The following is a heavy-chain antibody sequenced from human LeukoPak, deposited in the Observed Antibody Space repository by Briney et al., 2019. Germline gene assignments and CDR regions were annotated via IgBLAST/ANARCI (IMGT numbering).Heavy chain of an antibody. J-gene: IGHJ5*02. CDR1: GGTFSSYA. CDR3: ARANGRYYDFWGGPNWFDP. CDR2: IIPIFGTA. V-gene: IGHV1-69*05. Sequence: ASVKVSCKASGGTFSSYAISWVRQAPGQGLEWMGGIIPIFGTANYAQKFQGRVTITTDESTSTAYMELSSLRSEDTAVYYCARANGRYYDFWGGPNWFDPWGQGTLVTVSS. D-gene: IGHD3-3*01.